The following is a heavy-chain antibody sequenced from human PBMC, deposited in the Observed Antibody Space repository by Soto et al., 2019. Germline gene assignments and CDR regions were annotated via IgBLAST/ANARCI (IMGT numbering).Heavy chain of an antibody. CDR2: ISSSGSTI. Sequence: GGSLRLSCAASGFNFSDYYMSWIRQATGKGLEWVSYISSSGSTIYYADSVKGRFTISRDNAKNSLYLQMNSLRAEDTAVYYCARDTPDYDFWSGYSPDAFDIWGQGTMVTVSS. V-gene: IGHV3-11*01. J-gene: IGHJ3*02. D-gene: IGHD3-3*01. CDR1: GFNFSDYY. CDR3: ARDTPDYDFWSGYSPDAFDI.